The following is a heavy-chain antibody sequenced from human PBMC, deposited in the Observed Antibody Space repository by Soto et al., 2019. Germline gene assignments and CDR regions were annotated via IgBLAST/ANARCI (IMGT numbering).Heavy chain of an antibody. CDR1: GFTFSSYG. Sequence: GGSLRLSCAASGFTFSSYGMHWVRQAPGKGLEWVAVIWYDGSNKYYADSVKGRFTISRDNSKNTLYLQMNSLRAEDTAVYYCARGGGIVVVPAATEWGTVTSAFDYWGQGTLVTVSS. CDR2: IWYDGSNK. J-gene: IGHJ4*02. D-gene: IGHD2-2*01. V-gene: IGHV3-33*01. CDR3: ARGGGIVVVPAATEWGTVTSAFDY.